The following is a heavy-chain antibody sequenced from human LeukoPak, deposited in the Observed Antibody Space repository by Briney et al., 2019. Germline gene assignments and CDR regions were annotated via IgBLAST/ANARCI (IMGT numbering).Heavy chain of an antibody. V-gene: IGHV1-69*13. J-gene: IGHJ5*02. Sequence: GASVKVSCKASGGTFSSYAISWVRQAPGQGLGWMGGIIPIFGTANYAQKFQGRVTITADESTSTAYMELSSLRSEDTAVYYCARGPLPWFDPWSQGTLVTVSS. CDR1: GGTFSSYA. CDR3: ARGPLPWFDP. CDR2: IIPIFGTA.